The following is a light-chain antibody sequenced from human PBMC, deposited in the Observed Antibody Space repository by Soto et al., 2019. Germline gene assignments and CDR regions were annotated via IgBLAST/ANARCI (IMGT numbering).Light chain of an antibody. Sequence: DIQMTQSPSTLSGSVGDRVTITCQASHDITSYLNWYQHKPGEAPKLLIYDASILEAGVPSRFSGSGSGTHFTFTISSLQAEDFATYYCQKCDYLPIFGPGTKVDIK. V-gene: IGKV1-33*01. CDR2: DAS. J-gene: IGKJ3*01. CDR3: QKCDYLPI. CDR1: HDITSY.